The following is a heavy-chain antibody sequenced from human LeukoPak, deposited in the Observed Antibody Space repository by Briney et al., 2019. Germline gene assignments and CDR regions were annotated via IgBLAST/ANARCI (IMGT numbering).Heavy chain of an antibody. CDR3: AKDLVPAAINFDYMDV. V-gene: IGHV3-23*01. CDR2: ISGSGGST. D-gene: IGHD2-2*02. CDR1: GFTFSSYA. Sequence: PGGSLRLSCAASGFTFSSYAMSWVRQAPGKGLEWVSAISGSGGSTYYADSVKGRFTISRDNSKNTLYLQMNSLRAEDTAVYYCAKDLVPAAINFDYMDVWGKGTTVTVSS. J-gene: IGHJ6*03.